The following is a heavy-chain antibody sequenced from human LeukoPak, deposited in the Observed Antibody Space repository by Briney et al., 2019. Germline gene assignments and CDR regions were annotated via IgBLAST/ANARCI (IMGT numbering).Heavy chain of an antibody. CDR2: IRSKANNYAT. V-gene: IGHV3-73*01. CDR1: GFTFSGSA. J-gene: IGHJ5*02. Sequence: GGSLRLSCAASGFTFSGSAMHCVRQASGKGREWVGRIRSKANNYATTYAASVKGRFTISRDDSKNTAYLQMNSLKTEDTAMYSCTRPLVEAAWGQGNPVTVSS. D-gene: IGHD2-21*01. CDR3: TRPLVEAA.